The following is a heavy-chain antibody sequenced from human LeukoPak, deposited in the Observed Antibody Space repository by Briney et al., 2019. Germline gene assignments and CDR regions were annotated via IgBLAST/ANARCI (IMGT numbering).Heavy chain of an antibody. CDR2: IIPIFGTA. J-gene: IGHJ4*02. D-gene: IGHD3-22*01. CDR3: ATGDYYDSSGYYSPGDY. V-gene: IGHV1-69*05. Sequence: SVKVSCKASGGTFSSYAIGWVRQAPGQGLEWMGGIIPIFGTANYAQKFQGRVTITTDESTSTAYMELSSLRSEDTAVYYCATGDYYDSSGYYSPGDYWGQGTLVTVSS. CDR1: GGTFSSYA.